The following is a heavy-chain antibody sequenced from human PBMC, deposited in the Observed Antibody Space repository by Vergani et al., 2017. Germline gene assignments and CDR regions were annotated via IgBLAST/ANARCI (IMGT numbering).Heavy chain of an antibody. CDR2: IYSTGST. CDR1: GGSFNTYY. V-gene: IGHV4-59*08. D-gene: IGHD3-22*01. Sequence: QVQLEESGPGLVKPSETLSLTCTVSGGSFNTYYWSWIRQSPGKGLEWIGYIYSTGSTNYNPSLNSRVTMSVDTSKNQFSLKLSSVTAADTAVYYCARGITMIVVVSYNWFDPWGQGTLVTVSS. J-gene: IGHJ5*02. CDR3: ARGITMIVVVSYNWFDP.